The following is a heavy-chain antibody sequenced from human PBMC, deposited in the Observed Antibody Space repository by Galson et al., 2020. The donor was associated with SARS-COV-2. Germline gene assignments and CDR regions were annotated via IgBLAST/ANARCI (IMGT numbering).Heavy chain of an antibody. CDR3: ARDRYYYDSSGYYYVVDYYYYGMDV. J-gene: IGHJ6*02. Sequence: QLGESLKISCAASGFTFSSYGMHWVRQAPGKGLEWVAVIWYDGSNKYYADSVKGRFTISRDNSKNTLYLQMNSLRAEDTAVYYCARDRYYYDSSGYYYVVDYYYYGMDVWGQGTTVTVSS. CDR1: GFTFSSYG. V-gene: IGHV3-33*01. D-gene: IGHD3-22*01. CDR2: IWYDGSNK.